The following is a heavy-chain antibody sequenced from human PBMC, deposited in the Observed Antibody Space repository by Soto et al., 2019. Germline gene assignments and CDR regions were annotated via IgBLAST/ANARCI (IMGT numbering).Heavy chain of an antibody. CDR1: GFTFSSYS. Sequence: EVQLVESGGGLVQPGGSLRLSCAASGFTFSSYSMNWVLQAPGKGLERVSYISSRSSTIYYADSVKGRFTISRDNDKNSLYLQRHSQRAEDTAVYYCARDSSAPGAADYYYYYMDVWGKGTTVTVSS. J-gene: IGHJ6*03. D-gene: IGHD6-25*01. V-gene: IGHV3-48*01. CDR2: ISSRSSTI. CDR3: ARDSSAPGAADYYYYYMDV.